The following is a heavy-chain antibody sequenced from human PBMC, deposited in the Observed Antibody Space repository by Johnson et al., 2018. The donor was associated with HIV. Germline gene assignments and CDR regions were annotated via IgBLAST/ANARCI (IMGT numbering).Heavy chain of an antibody. J-gene: IGHJ3*02. Sequence: MQLVESGGGLVQPGGSLRLSCAASGFAVSSNYMSWVRQAPGKGLECVSVIYSGGSTYYADSVKGRFTISRDNSKNTLYLQMKTLRAEDTAVYYCAKASHYDSSGNPSDAFDIWGQGTMVTVSS. CDR1: GFAVSSNY. V-gene: IGHV3-66*01. CDR2: IYSGGST. CDR3: AKASHYDSSGNPSDAFDI. D-gene: IGHD3-22*01.